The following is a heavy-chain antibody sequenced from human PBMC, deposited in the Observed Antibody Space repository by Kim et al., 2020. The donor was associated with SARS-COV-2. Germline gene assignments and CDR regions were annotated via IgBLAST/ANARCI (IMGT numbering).Heavy chain of an antibody. CDR3: ASNLRPIYSSGWYHYLSYYYGMDV. CDR2: MNPNSGNT. Sequence: ASVKVSCKASGYTFTSYDINWVRQATGQGLEWMGWMNPNSGNTGYAQKFQGRVTMTRNTSISTAYMELSSLRSEDTAVYYCASNLRPIYSSGWYHYLSYYYGMDVWGQGTTVTVSS. J-gene: IGHJ6*02. CDR1: GYTFTSYD. V-gene: IGHV1-8*01. D-gene: IGHD6-19*01.